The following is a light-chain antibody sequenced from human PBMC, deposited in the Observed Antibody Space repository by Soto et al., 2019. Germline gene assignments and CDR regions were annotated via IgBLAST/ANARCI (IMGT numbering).Light chain of an antibody. CDR3: QQYNKWPLT. CDR1: QSVYSN. J-gene: IGKJ4*01. CDR2: GAS. Sequence: EIVMMQSPATLSVSPGERATLSCRASQSVYSNLAWYQQKPGQAPRLLIYGASTRATGIPARFSGSGSGTEFTLTISSLQPEDFAVYHCQQYNKWPLTFGGGTKVEIK. V-gene: IGKV3-15*01.